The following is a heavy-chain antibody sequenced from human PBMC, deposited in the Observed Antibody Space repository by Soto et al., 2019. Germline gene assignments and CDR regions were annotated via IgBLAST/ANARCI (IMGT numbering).Heavy chain of an antibody. V-gene: IGHV1-46*01. Sequence: QVQLVQSGAEVKKPGASVKISCEASGYSFTSQYVHWVRQAPGQGLEWMGIINPNGGSTTYAQKFPGRGAITRAPTPRTAFRGLGRLATAAPAVFSLCSKPGPRPGGGGTEPLDIWGQGTMVTVAS. CDR1: GYSFTSQY. CDR3: CSKPGPRPGGGGTEPLDI. D-gene: IGHD3-10*02. CDR2: INPNGGST. J-gene: IGHJ3*02.